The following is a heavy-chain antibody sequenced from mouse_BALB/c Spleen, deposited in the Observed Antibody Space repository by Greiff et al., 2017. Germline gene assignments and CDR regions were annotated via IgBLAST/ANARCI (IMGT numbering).Heavy chain of an antibody. CDR1: GDSITSGY. V-gene: IGHV3-8*02. CDR3: ARGGYDDGYYFDY. CDR2: ISYSGST. D-gene: IGHD2-2*01. J-gene: IGHJ2*01. Sequence: EVKLMESGPSLVKPSQTLSLTCSVTGDSITSGYWNWIRKFPGNKLEYMGYISYSGSTYYNPSLKSRISITRDTSKNQYYLQLNSVTTEDTATYYCARGGYDDGYYFDYWGQGTTLTVSS.